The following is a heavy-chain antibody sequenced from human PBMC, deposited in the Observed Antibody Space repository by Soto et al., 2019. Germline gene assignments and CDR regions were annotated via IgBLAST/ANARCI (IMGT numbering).Heavy chain of an antibody. D-gene: IGHD2-2*02. J-gene: IGHJ5*02. CDR2: VNPKSGST. V-gene: IGHV1-8*01. CDR3: ARPYCDASSCFTDWLDP. CDR1: GYGFTTYD. Sequence: QVQLVQSGAEVKKPGASVKVSCQASGYGFTTYDIHWVRQAAGQGLEWMGWVNPKSGSTDYAQKFRGRVTMTSNTSISTAYMQLSALTSEDTAVYYCARPYCDASSCFTDWLDPWGPGTLVTVSS.